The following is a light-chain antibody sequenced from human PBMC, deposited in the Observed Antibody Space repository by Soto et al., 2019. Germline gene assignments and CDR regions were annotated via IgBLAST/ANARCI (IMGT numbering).Light chain of an antibody. V-gene: IGKV3-15*01. J-gene: IGKJ1*01. CDR2: GAS. Sequence: EIGMTQSPDTLSVSPGEGATLSCRVSQSIRSNLAWYQQRPGQAPRLLMYGASTRADGIPARFTGSGSGTEFTLTISSLQSEDFAVYYCQQYHIWPPWTSGQGSKADIK. CDR1: QSIRSN. CDR3: QQYHIWPPWT.